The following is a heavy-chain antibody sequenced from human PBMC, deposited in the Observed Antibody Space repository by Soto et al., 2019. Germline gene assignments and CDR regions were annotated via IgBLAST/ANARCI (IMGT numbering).Heavy chain of an antibody. CDR1: GFTFSSYG. CDR3: ARDPSRITIFGVVIGVGYFYYYGMDV. D-gene: IGHD3-3*01. CDR2: ISYDGSNK. J-gene: IGHJ6*02. V-gene: IGHV3-30*03. Sequence: PGGSLRLSCAASGFTFSSYGMHWVRQAPCKGLEWVAVISYDGSNKYYADSVKGRFTISRDNSKNTLYLQMNSLRAEDTAVYYCARDPSRITIFGVVIGVGYFYYYGMDVWGQGTTVTVSS.